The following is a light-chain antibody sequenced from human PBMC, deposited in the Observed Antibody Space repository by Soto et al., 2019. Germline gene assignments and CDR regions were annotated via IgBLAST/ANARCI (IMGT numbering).Light chain of an antibody. CDR2: GAS. CDR3: QQYIRWPLT. Sequence: EIVRTQSPATLSVSPGGRATLSCRASQSVRTDLAWYQQKPGQAPRLLIYGASTRATGVPGRFSGSGSGTEFTLTISSLQSEDFAVYYCQQYIRWPLTFGGGTKVDIK. J-gene: IGKJ4*01. CDR1: QSVRTD. V-gene: IGKV3-15*01.